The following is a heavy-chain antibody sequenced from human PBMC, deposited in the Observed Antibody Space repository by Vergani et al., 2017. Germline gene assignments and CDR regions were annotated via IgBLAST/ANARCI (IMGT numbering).Heavy chain of an antibody. V-gene: IGHV5-10-1*01. D-gene: IGHD1-14*01. Sequence: EVQLVQSGAEVKKPGESLRISCKGSGYSFTSYWISWVRQMPGKGLEWMGRIDPSDSYTNYSPSFQGHVTISADKYISTAYLQWSSLKASDTAMYYCARYNPAGPRGYYYYGMDVWGQGTTVTVSS. CDR1: GYSFTSYW. CDR3: ARYNPAGPRGYYYYGMDV. CDR2: IDPSDSYT. J-gene: IGHJ6*02.